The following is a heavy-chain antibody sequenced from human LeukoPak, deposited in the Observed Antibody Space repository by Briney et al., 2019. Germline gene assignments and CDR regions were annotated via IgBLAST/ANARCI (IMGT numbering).Heavy chain of an antibody. Sequence: PWASVKVSCKASGYTLTGHFIHWVRQAPGQGLEWMGWINPNSAGTFYAQRFQGRVTMTSDTSISTAYMELSRLTSDDTAVYYCAREGYRTAPGTFDYWGQGTLVTVSP. J-gene: IGHJ4*02. V-gene: IGHV1-2*02. CDR2: INPNSAGT. CDR3: AREGYRTAPGTFDY. D-gene: IGHD5-12*01. CDR1: GYTLTGHF.